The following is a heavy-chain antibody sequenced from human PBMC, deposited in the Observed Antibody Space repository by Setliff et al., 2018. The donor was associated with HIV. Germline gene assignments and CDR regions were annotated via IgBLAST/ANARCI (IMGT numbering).Heavy chain of an antibody. D-gene: IGHD2-15*01. J-gene: IGHJ6*03. Sequence: GGSLRLSCAASDFTFSTYCMNWVRQAPGKGLEWISSISYRSSYIYYSDSVKGRFTISRNDAENSLFLQLNSLRDEDTAVYYCSRSQGIGNYYMDVWGTGTTGTVSS. V-gene: IGHV3-21*01. CDR2: ISYRSSYI. CDR1: DFTFSTYC. CDR3: SRSQGIGNYYMDV.